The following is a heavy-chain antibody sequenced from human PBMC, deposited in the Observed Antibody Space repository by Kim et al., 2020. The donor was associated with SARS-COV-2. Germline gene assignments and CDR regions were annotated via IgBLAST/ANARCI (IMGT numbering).Heavy chain of an antibody. CDR3: ARDGGGSSWYYVGWFDP. CDR2: IYSGGST. D-gene: IGHD6-13*01. CDR1: GFTVSSNY. V-gene: IGHV3-53*01. J-gene: IGHJ5*02. Sequence: GESLRLSCAASGFTVSSNYMSWVRRAPGKGLEWVSVIYSGGSTYYADSVKGRFTISRDNSKNTLYLQMNSLRAEDTAVYYCARDGGGSSWYYVGWFDPWGQGTLVTVSS.